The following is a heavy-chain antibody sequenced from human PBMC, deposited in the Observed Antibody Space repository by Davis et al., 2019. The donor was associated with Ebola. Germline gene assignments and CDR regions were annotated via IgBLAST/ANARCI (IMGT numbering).Heavy chain of an antibody. Sequence: PAGSLTLSCAASGFTFSSYGMHWVRQAPGKGLEWVAVIWYDGSNKYYADSVKGRFTISRDNSKNTLYLQMNSLRAEDTAVYYCARGSGYDFDYWGQGTLVTVSS. V-gene: IGHV3-33*08. CDR2: IWYDGSNK. D-gene: IGHD5-12*01. CDR1: GFTFSSYG. CDR3: ARGSGYDFDY. J-gene: IGHJ4*02.